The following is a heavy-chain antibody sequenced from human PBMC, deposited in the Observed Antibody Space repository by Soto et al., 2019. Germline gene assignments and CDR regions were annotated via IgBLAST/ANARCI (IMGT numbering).Heavy chain of an antibody. CDR2: IFHDGTA. J-gene: IGHJ4*02. CDR3: ARLVYDTRLNYMYFDF. D-gene: IGHD3-10*01. CDR1: GVSLTSGNW. V-gene: IGHV4-4*02. Sequence: SETLSLTCAVSGVSLTSGNWWTWVRQSPQRGLEYIGEIFHDGTANYYPSFERRVAMSVDTSRNQFSLKLTSVTTADTAVYFCARLVYDTRLNYMYFDFWGPGTLVTVSS.